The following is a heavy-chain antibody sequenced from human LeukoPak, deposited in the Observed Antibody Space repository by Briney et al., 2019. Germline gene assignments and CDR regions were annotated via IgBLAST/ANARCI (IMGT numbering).Heavy chain of an antibody. CDR1: GGSITSGCYY. V-gene: IGHV4-61*09. D-gene: IGHD4-17*01. J-gene: IGHJ2*01. CDR3: ARVTTNWYFDL. CDR2: IDTTGYT. Sequence: SETLSLTCTVSGGSITSGCYYWSWTRQSAGQGLEWIGHIDTTGYTNYNASLKSRVTMSIDTSKNQFSLNLSSVTAADTAVFYCARVTTNWYFDLWGRGTLVTVSS.